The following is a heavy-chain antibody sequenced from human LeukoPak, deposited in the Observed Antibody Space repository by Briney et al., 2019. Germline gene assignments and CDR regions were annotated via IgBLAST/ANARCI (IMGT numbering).Heavy chain of an antibody. CDR3: ARQIHDYGDYFDY. D-gene: IGHD4-17*01. CDR1: GYSISSGYY. J-gene: IGHJ4*02. Sequence: SETLSLTCAVSGYSISSGYYWGWIRQPPGEGLEWIGSIYHSGSTYYNPSLKSRVTISVDTSKNQFSLKLSSVTAADTAVYYCARQIHDYGDYFDYWGQGTLVTVSS. V-gene: IGHV4-38-2*01. CDR2: IYHSGST.